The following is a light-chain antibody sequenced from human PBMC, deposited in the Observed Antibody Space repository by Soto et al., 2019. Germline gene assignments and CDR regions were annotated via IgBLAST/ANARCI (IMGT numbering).Light chain of an antibody. Sequence: EVVLTQSPGTLSLSPGERATLSCRASQSVNSNLAWYQLRPGQAPRLLIYGAFSRATGIPDRFSGSGSGTDFTLTISRLEPEDFAVYYCQQYRSSPFTFGPGTKVDIK. CDR3: QQYRSSPFT. CDR1: QSVNSN. V-gene: IGKV3-20*01. CDR2: GAF. J-gene: IGKJ3*01.